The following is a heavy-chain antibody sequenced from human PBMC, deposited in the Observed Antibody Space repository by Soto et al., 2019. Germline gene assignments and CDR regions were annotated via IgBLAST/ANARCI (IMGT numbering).Heavy chain of an antibody. J-gene: IGHJ6*02. D-gene: IGHD3-22*01. CDR2: IYSDGST. CDR1: GFTVSSNY. V-gene: IGHV3-53*04. CDR3: ARDPYYDSSGYLASNGMAV. Sequence: EVQLVESGGGLVQPGGSLRLSCAASGFTVSSNYMSWVRQAPGKGLEWVSVIYSDGSTYYADSVKGRFTISRHNSKNTLYLQMNSLRAEDTDVYYRARDPYYDSSGYLASNGMAVWGQGTTVTVSS.